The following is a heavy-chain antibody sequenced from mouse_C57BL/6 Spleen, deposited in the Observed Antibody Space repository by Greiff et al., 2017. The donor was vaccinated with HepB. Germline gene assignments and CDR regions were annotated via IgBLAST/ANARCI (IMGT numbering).Heavy chain of an antibody. CDR1: GFTFSSYA. J-gene: IGHJ2*01. V-gene: IGHV5-9-1*02. CDR2: ISSGGDYI. D-gene: IGHD2-3*01. Sequence: VKLMASGEGLVKPGGSLKLSCAASGFTFSSYAMSWVRQTPEKRLEWVAYISSGGDYIYYADTVKGRFTISRDNARNTLYLQMSSLKSEDTAMYYCTRDDGYYVDYWGQGTTLTVSS. CDR3: TRDDGYYVDY.